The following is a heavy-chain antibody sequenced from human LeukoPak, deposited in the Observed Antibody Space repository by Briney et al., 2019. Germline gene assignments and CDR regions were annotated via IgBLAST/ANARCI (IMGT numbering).Heavy chain of an antibody. CDR1: GYTFTAYG. CDR3: AREAFTTVTSATDAFDV. Sequence: GASVRVSCKASGYTFTAYGFSWVRQAPGQGLEWMGWINPKSGGANSAQRFQGRVTMTRDTSISTTYMELSRLRSDDTAVYYCAREAFTTVTSATDAFDVWGQGTMVTVSS. D-gene: IGHD4-17*01. CDR2: INPKSGGA. J-gene: IGHJ3*01. V-gene: IGHV1-2*02.